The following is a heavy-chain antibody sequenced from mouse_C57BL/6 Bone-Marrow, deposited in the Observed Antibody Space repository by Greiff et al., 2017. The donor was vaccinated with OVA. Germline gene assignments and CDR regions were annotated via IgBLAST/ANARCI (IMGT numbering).Heavy chain of an antibody. D-gene: IGHD4-1*01. CDR2: ISYDGSN. V-gene: IGHV3-6*01. J-gene: IGHJ4*01. CDR1: GYSITSGYY. CDR3: ARANWDEGYYAMDY. Sequence: EVQLQQSGPGLVKPSQSLSLTCSVTGYSITSGYYWNWIRQFPGNKLEWMGYISYDGSNNYNPSLKNRISITRDTSKNQFFLKLNSVTTEDTATXYCARANWDEGYYAMDYWGQGTSVTVSS.